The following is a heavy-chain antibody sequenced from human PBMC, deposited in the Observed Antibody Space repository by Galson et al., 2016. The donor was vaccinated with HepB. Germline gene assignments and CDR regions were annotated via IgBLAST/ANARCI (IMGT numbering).Heavy chain of an antibody. CDR2: ISGDGGST. CDR1: GFTFSSYA. CDR3: ARDHLGPDY. J-gene: IGHJ4*02. V-gene: IGHV3-23*01. Sequence: SLRLSCAASGFTFSSYAMSWVRQAPGKGLEWVSAISGDGGSTYYAGSVQGRFTSSRDRSKNTLYLQMNSLRVEDTALYFCARDHLGPDYWGQGTLVTVSS.